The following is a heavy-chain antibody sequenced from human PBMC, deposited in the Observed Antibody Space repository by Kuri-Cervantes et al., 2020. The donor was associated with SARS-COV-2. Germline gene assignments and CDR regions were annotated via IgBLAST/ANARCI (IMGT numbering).Heavy chain of an antibody. Sequence: ASVKVSCKASGYTFTSCGISWVRQAPGQGLEWMGWISAYNGNTNYAQKFQGRVTITRDTSASTAYMELSSLRSEDTAVYYCASSLVPAVVYGMDVWGQGTTVTVSS. D-gene: IGHD2-2*01. V-gene: IGHV1-18*01. J-gene: IGHJ6*02. CDR3: ASSLVPAVVYGMDV. CDR2: ISAYNGNT. CDR1: GYTFTSCG.